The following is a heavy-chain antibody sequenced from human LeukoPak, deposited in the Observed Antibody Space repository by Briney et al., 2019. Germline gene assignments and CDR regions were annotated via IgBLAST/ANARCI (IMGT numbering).Heavy chain of an antibody. V-gene: IGHV1-8*01. CDR1: GYTFTSYD. D-gene: IGHD3-9*01. Sequence: ASVKASCKASGYTFTSYDINWVRQATGQGLEWMGWMNPNSGNTGYAQKFQGRVTMTRNTSISTAYMELCSLRSEDTAVYYCASSEGDMTAFDYWGQGTLVTVSS. CDR3: ASSEGDMTAFDY. J-gene: IGHJ4*02. CDR2: MNPNSGNT.